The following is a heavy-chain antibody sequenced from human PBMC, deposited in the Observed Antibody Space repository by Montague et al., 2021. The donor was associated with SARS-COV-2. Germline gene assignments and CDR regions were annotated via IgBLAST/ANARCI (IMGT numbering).Heavy chain of an antibody. CDR2: ISYDGSNK. J-gene: IGHJ6*02. D-gene: IGHD3-16*01. CDR1: LFTFSNYA. Sequence: SLRLSCAASLFTFSNYAMHWVRQAPGKGLEWVALISYDGSNKYYADSVKGRFAISRDNSKNTLYLQMNSLRAEDAGLYYCAREWDDITRPAHYGMDFWGQGTTVPVSS. V-gene: IGHV3-30*09. CDR3: AREWDDITRPAHYGMDF.